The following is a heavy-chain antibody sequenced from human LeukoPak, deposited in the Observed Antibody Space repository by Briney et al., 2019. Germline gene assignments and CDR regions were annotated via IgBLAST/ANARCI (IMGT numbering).Heavy chain of an antibody. CDR1: GYTFTGYY. J-gene: IGHJ3*02. D-gene: IGHD3-22*01. CDR3: ARVGSEPTMIVVERAFDI. CDR2: INPNSGGT. Sequence: ASVKVSRKASGYTFTGYYMHWVRQAPGQGLEWMGWINPNSGGTNYAQKFQGRVTMTRDTSISTAYMELSRLRSDDTAVYYCARVGSEPTMIVVERAFDIWGQGTMVTVSS. V-gene: IGHV1-2*02.